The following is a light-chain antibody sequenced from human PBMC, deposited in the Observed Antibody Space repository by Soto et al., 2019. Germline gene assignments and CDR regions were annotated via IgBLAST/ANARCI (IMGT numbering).Light chain of an antibody. CDR1: QSVSSN. V-gene: IGKV3-15*01. CDR2: GAY. CDR3: QHYNNWPRQT. Sequence: XIVMTQSPATLSVSPVGRSTLSCRSIQSVSSNLAWYQQKHGQAPRILIYGAYTRSTGIPARFSCSGSGTEFTITISSLQSEDFAVYYCQHYNNWPRQTFGQVTKVDIQ. J-gene: IGKJ1*01.